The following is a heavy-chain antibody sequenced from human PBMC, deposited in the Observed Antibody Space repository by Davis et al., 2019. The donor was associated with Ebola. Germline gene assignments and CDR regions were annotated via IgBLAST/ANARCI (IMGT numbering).Heavy chain of an antibody. CDR3: ARDNGWGLIILDY. CDR1: GYTFTSNA. J-gene: IGHJ4*02. V-gene: IGHV1-3*01. CDR2: IIPGNGNT. D-gene: IGHD2-8*01. Sequence: ASVKVSCKTSGYTFTSNAIHWVRQAPGQRLEWMGWIIPGNGNTKYSQRLQGRVTITSDTSASTAYMEMTSLTSEDTAVYYCARDNGWGLIILDYWGQGMLVTVSS.